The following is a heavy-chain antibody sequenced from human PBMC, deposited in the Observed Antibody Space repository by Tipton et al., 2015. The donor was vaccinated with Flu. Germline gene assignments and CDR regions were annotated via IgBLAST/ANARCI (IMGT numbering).Heavy chain of an antibody. D-gene: IGHD3-16*01. J-gene: IGHJ4*02. CDR2: ISWNSGSI. Sequence: SLRLSCAAPGFTFDDYAMHWVRQAPGKGLEWVSGISWNSGSIGYADSVKGRFTISRDNAKNSLYLQMNSLRAEDMALYYCAKDSAGGGGLPLDYWGQGTLVTVSS. CDR3: AKDSAGGGGLPLDY. CDR1: GFTFDDYA. V-gene: IGHV3-9*03.